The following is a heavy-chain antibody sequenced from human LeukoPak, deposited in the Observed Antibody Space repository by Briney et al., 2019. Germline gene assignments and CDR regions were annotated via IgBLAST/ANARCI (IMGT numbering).Heavy chain of an antibody. Sequence: ASVKVSCKASGYTFTSYGISWVRQAPGQGLEWMGWISAYNGNTNYAQKLQGRVTMTTDTSTSTAYMELRSLSSDDTAVYYCARDQAFGGVIALDYWGQGTLVTVSS. CDR2: ISAYNGNT. V-gene: IGHV1-18*01. CDR3: ARDQAFGGVIALDY. CDR1: GYTFTSYG. D-gene: IGHD3-16*02. J-gene: IGHJ4*02.